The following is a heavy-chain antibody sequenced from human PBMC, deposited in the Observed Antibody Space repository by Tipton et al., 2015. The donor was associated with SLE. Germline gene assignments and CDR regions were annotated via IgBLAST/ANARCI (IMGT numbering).Heavy chain of an antibody. CDR1: GGYISSYY. D-gene: IGHD3-3*01. CDR2: IYTRGST. CDR3: ARDFGVVSDAFDI. Sequence: TLSLTCTVSGGYISSYYWSWIRQPPGKGLEWIGYIYTRGSTNYNPSLKSRVTIPVDTSKNQFSLKLSSVTAADTAVYYCARDFGVVSDAFDIWGQGTLFTVSS. J-gene: IGHJ3*02. V-gene: IGHV4-4*09.